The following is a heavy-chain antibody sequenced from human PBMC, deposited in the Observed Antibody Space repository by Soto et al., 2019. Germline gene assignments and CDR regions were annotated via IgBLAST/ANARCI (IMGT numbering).Heavy chain of an antibody. D-gene: IGHD2-2*02. Sequence: QVQLVESGGGVVQPGRSLRLSCAASGFTFSSYGMHWVRQAPGKGLEWVAVIWYDGSNKYYADSVKGRFTISRDNAKNSLYLQMNSLRAEDTAVYYCARDRVVVVPAALLDYYYYGMDVWGQGTTVTVSS. J-gene: IGHJ6*02. CDR2: IWYDGSNK. V-gene: IGHV3-33*01. CDR3: ARDRVVVVPAALLDYYYYGMDV. CDR1: GFTFSSYG.